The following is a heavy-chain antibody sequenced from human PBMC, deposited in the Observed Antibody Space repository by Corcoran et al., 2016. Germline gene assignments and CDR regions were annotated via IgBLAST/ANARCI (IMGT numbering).Heavy chain of an antibody. V-gene: IGHV3-73*02. Sequence: EVQLVESGGGLVQPGGSLKLSCAASGFTFSGSAMHWVRQASGKGLEWVGRIRSKANSYATAYAASVKGRFTISRDDSKNTAYLQMNSLKTEDTAVYYCTRLGYSYGYPYLDYWGQGTLVTVSS. CDR2: IRSKANSYAT. CDR1: GFTFSGSA. CDR3: TRLGYSYGYPYLDY. J-gene: IGHJ4*02. D-gene: IGHD5-18*01.